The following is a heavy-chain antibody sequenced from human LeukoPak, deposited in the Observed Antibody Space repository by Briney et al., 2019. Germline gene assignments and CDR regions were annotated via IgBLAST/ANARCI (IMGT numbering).Heavy chain of an antibody. CDR1: GFTFDDYG. V-gene: IGHV3-20*04. CDR3: AKEGFYCSGGSCYSFYYYYMDV. D-gene: IGHD2-15*01. Sequence: GGSLRLSCAASGFTFDDYGMSWVRQAPGKGLEWVSGINWNGGSTGYADSVKGRFTISRDNSKNTLYLQMNSLRAEDTAVYYCAKEGFYCSGGSCYSFYYYYMDVWGKGTTVTVSS. CDR2: INWNGGST. J-gene: IGHJ6*03.